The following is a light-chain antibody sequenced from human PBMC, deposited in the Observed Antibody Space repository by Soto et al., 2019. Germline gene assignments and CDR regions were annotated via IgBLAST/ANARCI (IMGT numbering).Light chain of an antibody. J-gene: IGKJ5*01. CDR3: QQYNTWPPIT. CDR2: GAS. CDR1: QSVSSN. V-gene: IGKV3-15*01. Sequence: ELVRAQSLATLSVSAGERGTLSRMASQSVSSNLAWYQQKRGQAPGLLIYGASSRATGIPARFSGSGSGTEFTLTIGSLQSDDFAVYYCQQYNTWPPITVGQVTRLEI.